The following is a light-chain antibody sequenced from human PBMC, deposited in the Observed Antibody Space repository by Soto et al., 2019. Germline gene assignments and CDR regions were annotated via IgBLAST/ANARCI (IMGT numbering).Light chain of an antibody. Sequence: SALTQPPSASGSPGQSVTITCSGTSSDVGEENYVSWYQQHPGKVPKLILYEVSKRPSGVPDRFSGSRSGNTASLTVSGLQAEDEADYYCSSFASSPVVFGGGTKLTVL. J-gene: IGLJ2*01. CDR2: EVS. CDR3: SSFASSPVV. CDR1: SSDVGEENY. V-gene: IGLV2-8*01.